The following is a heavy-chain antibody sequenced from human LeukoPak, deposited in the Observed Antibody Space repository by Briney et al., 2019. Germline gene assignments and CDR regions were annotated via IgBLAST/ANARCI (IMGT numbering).Heavy chain of an antibody. J-gene: IGHJ4*02. CDR2: INPNSGGT. V-gene: IGHV1-2*02. CDR1: GYTFTGYY. Sequence: ASVKVSCRASGYTFTGYYMHWVRQAPGQGLEWMVWINPNSGGTNYAQNFQGRVTMSRDTSISTAYMELSRLRSDDTAVYYCARAVGYGSGTYRQYYFDYWGQGTLVTVSS. D-gene: IGHD3-10*01. CDR3: ARAVGYGSGTYRQYYFDY.